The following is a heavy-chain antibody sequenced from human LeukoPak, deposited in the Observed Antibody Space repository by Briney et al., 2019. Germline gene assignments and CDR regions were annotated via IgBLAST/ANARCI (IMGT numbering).Heavy chain of an antibody. J-gene: IGHJ4*02. D-gene: IGHD1-26*01. CDR1: GGSISSYY. CDR3: ARGLGSGNYYVGFDY. CDR2: IYYSGST. Sequence: SETLSLTCTVSGGSISSYYWSWIRQPPGKGLEWIGYIYYSGSTNYNPSLKGRVTISVDTSKNQFSLKLSSVTAADTAVYYCARGLGSGNYYVGFDYWGQGTLVTVSS. V-gene: IGHV4-59*01.